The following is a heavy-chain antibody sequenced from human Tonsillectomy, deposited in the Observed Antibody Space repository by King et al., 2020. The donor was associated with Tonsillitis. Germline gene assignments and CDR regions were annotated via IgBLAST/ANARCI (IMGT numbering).Heavy chain of an antibody. J-gene: IGHJ4*02. CDR2: IKSKTDGGTT. CDR1: GFTFSNSW. V-gene: IGHV3-15*01. CDR3: ITTSSGSYLRFFDH. Sequence: VQLVESGGGLVKPGGSLRLSCAASGFTFSNSWMTWVRQAPGKGLEWVGRIKSKTDGGTTDYAAPVKGRFTISRDDSKNTLYLQMNSLKTEDTAVYYCITTSSGSYLRFFDHWGQGTLVTVSS. D-gene: IGHD1-26*01.